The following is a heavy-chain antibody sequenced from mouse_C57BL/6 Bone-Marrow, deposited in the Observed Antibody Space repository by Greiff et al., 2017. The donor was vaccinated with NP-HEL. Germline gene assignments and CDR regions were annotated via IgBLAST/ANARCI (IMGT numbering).Heavy chain of an antibody. V-gene: IGHV1-55*01. Sequence: VQLQQPGAELVKPGASVKMSCKASGYTFTSYWITWVKQRPGQGLEWIGDIYPGSGSTNYNEKFKSKATLTVDTSSSTAYMQLSSLTSEDSAVYDCARSGGSSLYFDYWGQGTTLTVSS. CDR3: ARSGGSSLYFDY. CDR1: GYTFTSYW. D-gene: IGHD1-1*01. CDR2: IYPGSGST. J-gene: IGHJ2*01.